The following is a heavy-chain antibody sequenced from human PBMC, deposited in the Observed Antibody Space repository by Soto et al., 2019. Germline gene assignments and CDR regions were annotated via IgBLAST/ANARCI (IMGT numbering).Heavy chain of an antibody. CDR3: AKGAYCSGGSCSAFHFDY. V-gene: IGHV3-23*01. CDR1: GFTFSSYA. CDR2: ISGSGGST. D-gene: IGHD2-15*01. J-gene: IGHJ4*02. Sequence: GGSLRLSCAASGFTFSSYAMSWVRQAPGKGLEWVSAISGSGGSTYYSDSVKGRFTISRDNSKNTLYLQMNSLRAEDTAVYYCAKGAYCSGGSCSAFHFDYWGQGTLVTVSS.